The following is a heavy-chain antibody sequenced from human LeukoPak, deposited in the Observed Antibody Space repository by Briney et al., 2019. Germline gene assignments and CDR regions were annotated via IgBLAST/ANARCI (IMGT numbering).Heavy chain of an antibody. CDR2: INPNSGGT. D-gene: IGHD3-10*01. CDR1: GYTFTGYY. J-gene: IGHJ3*02. Sequence: ASVRVSCKASGYTFTGYYMHWVRQAPGQGLEWMGWINPNSGGTNYAQKFQGRVTMTRDTSISTAYMELSRLRSDDTAVYYCARTYGSGSYDAFDIWGQGTMVTVSS. V-gene: IGHV1-2*02. CDR3: ARTYGSGSYDAFDI.